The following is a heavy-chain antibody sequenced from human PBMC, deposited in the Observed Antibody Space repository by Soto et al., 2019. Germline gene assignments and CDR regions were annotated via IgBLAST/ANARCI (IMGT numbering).Heavy chain of an antibody. CDR3: ARQSGYCSGGSCYLYWYFDL. Sequence: QVQLQESGPGLVKPSETLSLTCTVSGGSISTYHWSWIRQPPGKGLEWIGYIYDSGSTNYNPSLKGRVTISVDTSKNQFSLKLSSVTAADTAVYYCARQSGYCSGGSCYLYWYFDLWGRGTLVTVSS. CDR1: GGSISTYH. D-gene: IGHD2-15*01. V-gene: IGHV4-59*01. CDR2: IYDSGST. J-gene: IGHJ2*01.